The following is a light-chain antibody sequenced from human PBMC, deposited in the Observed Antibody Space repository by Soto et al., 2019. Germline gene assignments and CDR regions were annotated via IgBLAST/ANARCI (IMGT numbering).Light chain of an antibody. CDR3: QAWDSSTVV. Sequence: SSELTQPPSVSVSPGQTASITCSGDKLGDKYACWYQQKPCQSPVLVIYQDSKRPSGIPERFSGSNAGHTATLTIRGTQAMYEADYYCQAWDSSTVVFGGGTKLTVL. CDR1: KLGDKY. CDR2: QDS. V-gene: IGLV3-1*01. J-gene: IGLJ2*01.